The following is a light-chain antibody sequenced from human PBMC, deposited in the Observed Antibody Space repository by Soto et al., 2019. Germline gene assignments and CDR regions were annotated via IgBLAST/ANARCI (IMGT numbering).Light chain of an antibody. V-gene: IGKV3-20*01. J-gene: IGKJ1*01. CDR1: QSVRSSY. Sequence: IVLTQSPGTLSLSPGERATLNCRASQSVRSSYLAWYQQQPGQAPRLLIHCASRRATGIPDRFSGSGSGTDFTLTINRLEPEDFAVYFCQQYGDMWTFGQGTKVDIK. CDR2: CAS. CDR3: QQYGDMWT.